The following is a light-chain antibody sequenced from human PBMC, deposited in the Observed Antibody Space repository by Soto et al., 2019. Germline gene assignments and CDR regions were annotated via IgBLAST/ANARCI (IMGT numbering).Light chain of an antibody. J-gene: IGKJ1*01. CDR1: QSVSSY. Sequence: EIVLTQSPATLSLSPGERATLSCRASQSVSSYLAWYQQKPGQAPRLLIYDASNRATSLPARFSGSGSGTDFTLTISSLEPEDFAVYYCQQRSNWPRTFGQGTKVEIK. CDR3: QQRSNWPRT. V-gene: IGKV3-11*01. CDR2: DAS.